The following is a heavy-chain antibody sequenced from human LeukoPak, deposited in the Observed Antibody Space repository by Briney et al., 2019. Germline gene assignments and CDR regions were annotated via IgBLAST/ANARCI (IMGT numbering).Heavy chain of an antibody. V-gene: IGHV3-48*03. D-gene: IGHD3-10*01. Sequence: GGSLRLSCAASGFTFSSYEMNWVRQAPGKGLEGVSYISSSGSTIYYADSVRGRFTISRDNAKNSLYLQMNSLRAEDTAVYYCARDHPTTYYYGSGAYCYGMDVWGQGTTVTVSS. CDR3: ARDHPTTYYYGSGAYCYGMDV. CDR2: ISSSGSTI. CDR1: GFTFSSYE. J-gene: IGHJ6*02.